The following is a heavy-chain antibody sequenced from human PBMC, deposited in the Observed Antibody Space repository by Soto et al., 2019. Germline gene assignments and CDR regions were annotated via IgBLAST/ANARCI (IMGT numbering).Heavy chain of an antibody. D-gene: IGHD1-1*01. CDR2: IKSKTDGGTT. V-gene: IGHV3-15*01. CDR3: TTRQLERLAFDI. J-gene: IGHJ3*02. Sequence: GGSLRLSCAASGFTFSNAWMSWVRQAPGKGLEWVGRIKSKTDGGTTDYAAPVKGRFTISRDDSKNTLYLQMNSLKTEDTAVYYCTTRQLERLAFDIWGQGTMVTVSS. CDR1: GFTFSNAW.